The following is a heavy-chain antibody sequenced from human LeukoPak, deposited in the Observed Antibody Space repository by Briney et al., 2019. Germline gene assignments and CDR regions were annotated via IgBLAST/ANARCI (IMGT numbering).Heavy chain of an antibody. CDR1: GFTFSNYQ. CDR2: ISGSGSTI. J-gene: IGHJ4*02. CDR3: ARVRSGYSHENYFDY. D-gene: IGHD5-18*01. V-gene: IGHV3-48*03. Sequence: GGSLRLSCAASGFTFSNYQMNWVRQAPGKGLEWVSYISGSGSTIYYADSVKGRFTISRDNAKDSLYLQMNSLRAEDTAVYYCARVRSGYSHENYFDYWGQGSLVTVSS.